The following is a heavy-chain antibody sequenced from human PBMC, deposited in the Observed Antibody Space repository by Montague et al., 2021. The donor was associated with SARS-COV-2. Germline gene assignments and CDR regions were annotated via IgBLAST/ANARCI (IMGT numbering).Heavy chain of an antibody. Sequence: SLRLSCAASGFTFSSYAMHWVRQAPGKGLEWVAVISYDGSNKYYADSVKGRFTISRDNSKNTLYLQMNSLRAEDTAVYYCASVLDYYGSGSYPLYYYYGMDVWGQGTTVTVSS. D-gene: IGHD3-10*01. CDR3: ASVLDYYGSGSYPLYYYYGMDV. V-gene: IGHV3-30*04. J-gene: IGHJ6*02. CDR1: GFTFSSYA. CDR2: ISYDGSNK.